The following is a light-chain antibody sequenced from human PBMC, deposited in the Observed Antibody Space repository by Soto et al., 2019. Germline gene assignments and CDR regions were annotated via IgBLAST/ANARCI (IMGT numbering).Light chain of an antibody. CDR1: QSVSSSF. V-gene: IGKV3-20*01. CDR2: GAS. CDR3: QQYDSSPLT. J-gene: IGKJ4*01. Sequence: EIVLTQSPGTLSLSPGERATLSCRASQSVSSSFLAWYQQKPGQAPRLLIYGASSRAAGIPDRFSGSGSGTDVTLTISRLEPEDFAVYYCQQYDSSPLTFVGGTKVEIK.